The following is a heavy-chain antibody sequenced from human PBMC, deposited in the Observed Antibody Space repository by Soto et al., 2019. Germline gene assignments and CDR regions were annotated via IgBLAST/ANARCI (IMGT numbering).Heavy chain of an antibody. CDR3: ARSINP. CDR2: IYYSGST. D-gene: IGHD3-10*01. CDR1: GGSISSYY. Sequence: SETLSLTCTVSGGSISSYYWSWIRQPPGKGLEWIGYIYYSGSTNYNPSLKSRVTISVDTSKNQFSLKLTSVTAADTAVYYCARSINPWGQGTLVTVSS. V-gene: IGHV4-59*12. J-gene: IGHJ5*02.